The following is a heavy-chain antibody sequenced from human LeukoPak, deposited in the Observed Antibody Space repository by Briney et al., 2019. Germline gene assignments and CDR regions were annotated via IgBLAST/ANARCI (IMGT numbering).Heavy chain of an antibody. CDR2: ISGSGSII. Sequence: GGSLRLSCAASGFTFSDYYMGWIRQAPGKGVEWVSYISGSGSIIFYADSVKGRFTISRDNAKNSLYLQMNSLRDEDTAVYYCGRDFGLYGTKRSFDIWGQGTMVTVSS. V-gene: IGHV3-11*01. J-gene: IGHJ3*02. CDR1: GFTFSDYY. D-gene: IGHD1-7*01. CDR3: GRDFGLYGTKRSFDI.